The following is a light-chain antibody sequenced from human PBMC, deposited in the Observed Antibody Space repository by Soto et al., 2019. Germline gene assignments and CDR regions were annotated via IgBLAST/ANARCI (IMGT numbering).Light chain of an antibody. Sequence: EIVLTQSPGTLSLSPGERANLSCRASQSLSSSLLVWYQQRPGQAPRLLLYGASNRATGIPDRFSGSGSGKVFNLTISRLETEDFVVYYCQHYGTSHFTFGPGTKVDIK. CDR1: QSLSSSL. CDR3: QHYGTSHFT. V-gene: IGKV3-20*01. CDR2: GAS. J-gene: IGKJ3*01.